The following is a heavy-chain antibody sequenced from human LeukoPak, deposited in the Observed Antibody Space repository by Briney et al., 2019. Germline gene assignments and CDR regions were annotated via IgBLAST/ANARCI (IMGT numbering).Heavy chain of an antibody. J-gene: IGHJ4*02. D-gene: IGHD3-9*01. CDR2: ISGSGGST. CDR1: GFTFSSYA. CDR3: AKENVILTGYYKPGFDY. V-gene: IGHV3-23*01. Sequence: PGGSLRLSCAASGFTFSSYAMSWVRQAPGKGLEWVSGISGSGGSTYYADSVKGRFTISRDNSKNTLYLQMNSLRAEDTAVYYCAKENVILTGYYKPGFDYWGQGTLVSVSS.